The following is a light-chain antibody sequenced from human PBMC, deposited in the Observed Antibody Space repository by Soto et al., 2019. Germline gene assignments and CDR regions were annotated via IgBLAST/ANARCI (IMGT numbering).Light chain of an antibody. J-gene: IGKJ4*01. CDR1: QSITNF. V-gene: IGKV1-39*01. Sequence: DIQMTQYPSSLSASVGDKLTITCRANQSITNFLNWYQKKPGEVPKLLIFAASRLQSGVPSRFSGSGSGTDFALTINSLQPEDFANYYCQQSSTTPRLSFGGGTRVDFK. CDR2: AAS. CDR3: QQSSTTPRLS.